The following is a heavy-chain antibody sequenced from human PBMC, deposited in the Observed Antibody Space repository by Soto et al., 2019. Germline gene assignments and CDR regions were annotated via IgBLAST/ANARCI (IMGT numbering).Heavy chain of an antibody. Sequence: QVQLVQSGAGVKKPGSSVKISCKASGGTFSSYAISWVRQAPGQGLGWAGGLIPIFGTANYAQKFQGRVTITADKSTSIAYMELSSLRSEDTALYYCARPNPGYYYGMDVWGQGTTGTVSS. CDR1: GGTFSSYA. J-gene: IGHJ6*02. CDR2: LIPIFGTA. CDR3: ARPNPGYYYGMDV. V-gene: IGHV1-69*06.